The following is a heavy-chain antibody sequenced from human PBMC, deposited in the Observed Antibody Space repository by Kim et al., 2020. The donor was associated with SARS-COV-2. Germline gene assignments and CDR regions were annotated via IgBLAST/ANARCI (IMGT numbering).Heavy chain of an antibody. CDR3: ARDSSPVWFGELLVDY. D-gene: IGHD3-10*01. Sequence: GGSLRLSCAASGFTFSSYAMHWVRQAPGKGLEWVAVISYDGSNKYYADSVKGRFTISRDNSKNTLYLQMNSLRAEDTAVYYCARDSSPVWFGELLVDYWGQGTLVTVSS. CDR1: GFTFSSYA. V-gene: IGHV3-30*04. CDR2: ISYDGSNK. J-gene: IGHJ4*02.